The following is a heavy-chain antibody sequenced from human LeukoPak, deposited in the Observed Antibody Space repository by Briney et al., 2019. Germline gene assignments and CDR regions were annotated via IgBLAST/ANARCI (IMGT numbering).Heavy chain of an antibody. CDR2: ISWNSGIT. J-gene: IGHJ5*02. CDR3: ARGNSGSYSQDWFDP. D-gene: IGHD1-26*01. V-gene: IGHV3-9*03. CDR1: GFTFHDYA. Sequence: GRSLRLSCAASGFTFHDYAMHWVRQAPGKGLEWVSGISWNSGITAYADSVKGRFTISRDNAKNSLYLQMNSLRDDDMALYYCARGNSGSYSQDWFDPWGQGTLVTVSS.